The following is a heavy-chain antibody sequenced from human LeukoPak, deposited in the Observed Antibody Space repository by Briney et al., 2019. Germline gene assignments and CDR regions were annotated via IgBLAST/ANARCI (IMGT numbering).Heavy chain of an antibody. CDR2: IYHSGST. CDR3: ARKGRFLDLDAFDI. J-gene: IGHJ3*02. V-gene: IGHV4-30-2*01. D-gene: IGHD3-3*01. CDR1: GGSISSGGYY. Sequence: PSETLSLTCTVSGGSISSGGYYWSWIRQPPGKGLEWIGYIYHSGSTYYNPSLKSRVTISVDRSKNQFSLKLSSVTAADTAVYYCARKGRFLDLDAFDIWGQGTMVTVSS.